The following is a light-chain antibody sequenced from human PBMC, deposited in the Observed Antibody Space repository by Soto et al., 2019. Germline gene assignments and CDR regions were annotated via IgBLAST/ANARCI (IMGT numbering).Light chain of an antibody. V-gene: IGKV1-39*01. CDR2: AAS. J-gene: IGKJ4*01. CDR3: QKSYSTPLN. Sequence: DIQITQSPSSLSASVGDRFTITCRASQSISSNLNWYQQKPGKAPKLLIYAASSLQSGVPSRFSGSGSGTDFTLTISSLQPEDFATYYCQKSYSTPLNFGGGTKVDIK. CDR1: QSISSN.